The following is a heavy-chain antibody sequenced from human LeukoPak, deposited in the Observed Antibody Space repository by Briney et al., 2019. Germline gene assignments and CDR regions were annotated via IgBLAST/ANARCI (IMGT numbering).Heavy chain of an antibody. CDR2: ISYDGSNK. Sequence: PGRSLRLSCAASGFTFSSYAMHWVRQAPGKGLEWVAVISYDGSNKYYADSVKGRFTISRDNSKNTLYLQMNSLRAEDTAVYYCARAGGGDYGSGSYPLDYWGQGTLVTVSS. V-gene: IGHV3-30*04. CDR1: GFTFSSYA. J-gene: IGHJ4*02. CDR3: ARAGGGDYGSGSYPLDY. D-gene: IGHD3-10*01.